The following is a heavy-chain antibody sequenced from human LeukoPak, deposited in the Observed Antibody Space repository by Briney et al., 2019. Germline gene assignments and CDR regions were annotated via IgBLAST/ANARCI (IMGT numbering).Heavy chain of an antibody. CDR2: FDPEDGET. CDR1: GYTLHELS. Sequence: SEKVSCMVSGYTLHELSMHWVRQAPGKGLEWLGGFDPEDGETIYAQKIQGRVTMPEDTSTDTAYMELSSLRSENTPVYCCATGPPYSGSLMDYWGQGTLVTVSS. J-gene: IGHJ4*02. V-gene: IGHV1-24*01. D-gene: IGHD1-26*01. CDR3: ATGPPYSGSLMDY.